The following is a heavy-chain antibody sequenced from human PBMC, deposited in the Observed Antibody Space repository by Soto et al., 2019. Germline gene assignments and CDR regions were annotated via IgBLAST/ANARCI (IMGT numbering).Heavy chain of an antibody. Sequence: GGSLRLSCAASGFTFSTYWMHWVRQAPGKGLVWVSRIKSDGSITIYADSVKGRFTISRDNAKNTLYLQMNSLRVEDTAVYYCARSDWFDPWGQGTLVTVSS. CDR3: ARSDWFDP. CDR1: GFTFSTYW. J-gene: IGHJ5*02. V-gene: IGHV3-74*01. CDR2: IKSDGSIT.